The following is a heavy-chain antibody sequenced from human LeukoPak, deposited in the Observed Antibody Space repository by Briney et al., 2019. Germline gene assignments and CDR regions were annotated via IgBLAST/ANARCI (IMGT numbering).Heavy chain of an antibody. CDR2: IRYDGSNK. J-gene: IGHJ2*01. V-gene: IGHV3-30*02. CDR3: ATYRTSFIYWYFDL. D-gene: IGHD2-2*01. CDR1: GFTFSSYG. Sequence: PGGSLRLSCAASGFTFSSYGMHWVRQAPGKGLEWVAFIRYDGSNKYYADSVKGRFTISRDNSKNTLYLQMNSLRAEDTAVYYCATYRTSFIYWYFDLWGRGTLVTVSS.